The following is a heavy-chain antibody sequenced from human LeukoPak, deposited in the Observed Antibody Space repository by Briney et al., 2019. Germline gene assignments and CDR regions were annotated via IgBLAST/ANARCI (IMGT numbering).Heavy chain of an antibody. CDR2: IYPGDSDT. CDR3: ARLVAGSSSYYYYYMDV. D-gene: IGHD6-6*01. Sequence: GESLKISCKGSGYSFTSYWIGWVRQMPGKGLEWMGIIYPGDSDTRYSPSFQGQVTISADKSISTAYLQWSSLKASDTAMYYCARLVAGSSSYYYYYMDVWGKGTTVTVSS. J-gene: IGHJ6*03. V-gene: IGHV5-51*01. CDR1: GYSFTSYW.